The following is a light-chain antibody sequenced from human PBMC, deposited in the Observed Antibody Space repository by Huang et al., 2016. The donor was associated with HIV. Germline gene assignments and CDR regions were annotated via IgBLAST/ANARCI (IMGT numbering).Light chain of an antibody. CDR1: QTVTDNY. J-gene: IGKJ2*01. CDR3: QQYASSFFT. V-gene: IGKV3-20*01. CDR2: GAS. Sequence: EIVLTQSPATQSLSPGQKATLFCRASQTVTDNYLAWYQQKPGQAPRLLVFGASNRVNDIPARFSGSGSGTDFTLSISRLEPEDFALYFCQQYASSFFTFGQGTNLEI.